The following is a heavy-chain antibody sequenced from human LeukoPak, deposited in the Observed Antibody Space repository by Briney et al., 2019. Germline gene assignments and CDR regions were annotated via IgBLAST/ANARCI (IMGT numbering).Heavy chain of an antibody. CDR1: GYTFTGYY. J-gene: IGHJ4*02. D-gene: IGHD2-15*01. Sequence: ASVKVSCKASGYTFTGYYMHWVRQAPGQGLEWIGRINPNSGGTNYAQKFQGRVTITRDTSISTAYMELSRLRSDDTAVYYCARSSLAISRVVAAVSDYWGQGTLVTVSS. CDR2: INPNSGGT. V-gene: IGHV1-2*06. CDR3: ARSSLAISRVVAAVSDY.